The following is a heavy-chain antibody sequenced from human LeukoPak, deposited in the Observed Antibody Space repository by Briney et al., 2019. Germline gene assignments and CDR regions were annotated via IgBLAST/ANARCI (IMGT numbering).Heavy chain of an antibody. CDR3: AKDEAQWELQRPGSPDY. CDR1: GFTFSSYG. CDR2: ISYDGSNK. J-gene: IGHJ4*02. V-gene: IGHV3-30*18. Sequence: GRSLRLSCAASGFTFSSYGMHWVRQAPGKGLEWVAVISYDGSNKYYADSVKGRFTISRDNSKNTLYLQMNSLRAEDTAVYYCAKDEAQWELQRPGSPDYWGQGTLVTVSS. D-gene: IGHD1-26*01.